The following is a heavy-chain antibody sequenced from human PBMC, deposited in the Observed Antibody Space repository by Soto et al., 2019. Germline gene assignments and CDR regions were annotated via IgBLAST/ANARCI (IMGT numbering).Heavy chain of an antibody. J-gene: IGHJ4*02. V-gene: IGHV3-30-3*01. Sequence: QVQLVESGGGVVQPGRSLRLSCAASGFTFSSYAMHWVRQAPGKGLEWVAVISYDGSNKYYADSVKGRITISRDNSKNTLYLQMNSLRAEDTAVYYCARDRVTMVRGVIITRKGFDYWGQGTLVTVSS. CDR3: ARDRVTMVRGVIITRKGFDY. CDR2: ISYDGSNK. CDR1: GFTFSSYA. D-gene: IGHD3-10*01.